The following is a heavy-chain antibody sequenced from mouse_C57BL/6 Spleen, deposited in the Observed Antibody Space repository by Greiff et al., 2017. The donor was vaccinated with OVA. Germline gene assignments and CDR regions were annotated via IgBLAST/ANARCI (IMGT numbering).Heavy chain of an antibody. J-gene: IGHJ4*01. Sequence: EVQLVESGGGLVKPGGSLKLSCAASGFTFSDYGMHWVRQAPEKGLEWVAYISSGSSTIYYADTVKGRVTISRDTAKNTLFLQMTSLRSEDTAMYYCARMGPYAMDYWGQGTSVTVSS. CDR3: ARMGPYAMDY. V-gene: IGHV5-17*01. CDR2: ISSGSSTI. CDR1: GFTFSDYG.